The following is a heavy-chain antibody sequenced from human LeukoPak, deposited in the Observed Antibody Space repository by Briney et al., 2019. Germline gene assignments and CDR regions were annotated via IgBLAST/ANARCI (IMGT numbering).Heavy chain of an antibody. V-gene: IGHV1-69*15. J-gene: IGHJ4*02. D-gene: IGHD2-21*02. CDR3: AREPLGCGGDCHFDY. Sequence: SVKVSCKASGGTLSSYALSWMRQAPGQGLEWMGRIIPIYDPVDYAQRFQGRVTITADESTNTVYMELNSLTFEDTAVYYCAREPLGCGGDCHFDYWGQGTLVTVSS. CDR2: IIPIYDPV. CDR1: GGTLSSYA.